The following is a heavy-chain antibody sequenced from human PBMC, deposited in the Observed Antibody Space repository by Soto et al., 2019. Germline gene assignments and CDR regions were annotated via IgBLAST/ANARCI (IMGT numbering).Heavy chain of an antibody. D-gene: IGHD2-15*01. CDR1: GFTFSSYG. CDR3: ARDLTDCSVGSCYSFHDYGMDV. V-gene: IGHV3-33*01. CDR2: IWYDGSNK. Sequence: QVQLVESGGGVVQPGRSLRLSCAASGFTFSSYGMHWVRQAPGKGLAWVAVIWYDGSNKYYADSVKGRFTISRDNSKNTLYLQMNSRGAEYTAVYYCARDLTDCSVGSCYSFHDYGMDVWGQGTTGTVSS. J-gene: IGHJ6*02.